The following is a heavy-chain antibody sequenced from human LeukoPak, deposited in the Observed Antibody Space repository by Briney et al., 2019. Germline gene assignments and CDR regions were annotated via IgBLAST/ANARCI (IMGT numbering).Heavy chain of an antibody. D-gene: IGHD3-3*01. Sequence: GGSLRLSCAASGFTFSSYGMHWVRQAPGKGLEWVAFIRYDGSNKYYADSVKGRFTISRDNSKNTLYLQMNSLRAEDTAVYYCARGGRHLRFLEWLPSGYYFDYWGQGTLVTVSS. CDR1: GFTFSSYG. CDR3: ARGGRHLRFLEWLPSGYYFDY. CDR2: IRYDGSNK. J-gene: IGHJ4*02. V-gene: IGHV3-30*02.